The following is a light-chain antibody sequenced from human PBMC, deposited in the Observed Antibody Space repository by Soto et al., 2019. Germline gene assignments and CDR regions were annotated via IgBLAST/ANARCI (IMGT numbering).Light chain of an antibody. J-gene: IGKJ5*01. Sequence: EIVMTQSPATLSVSPGERATLSCRASQSVGTNLAWYQQKPGQAPRLLIYGASTRATGIPARFSGGGSGTEFTLTITSLQSEDFAVYYCQQYHNWPPLFGQGTRLEIK. CDR3: QQYHNWPPL. V-gene: IGKV3-15*01. CDR1: QSVGTN. CDR2: GAS.